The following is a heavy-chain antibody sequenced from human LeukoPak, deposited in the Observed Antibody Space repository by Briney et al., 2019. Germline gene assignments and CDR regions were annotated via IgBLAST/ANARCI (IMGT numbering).Heavy chain of an antibody. CDR2: FNPNGGST. Sequence: ASVKVSCKASGYTFTSYYMHWVRQAPGQGLEWMGIFNPNGGSTSYAQKFQGRVTMTRDTSTSTVYMELSSLRSEDTAVYYCARPRLWFGGSRGAFDIWGQGTMVTVSS. J-gene: IGHJ3*02. D-gene: IGHD3-10*01. V-gene: IGHV1-46*01. CDR3: ARPRLWFGGSRGAFDI. CDR1: GYTFTSYY.